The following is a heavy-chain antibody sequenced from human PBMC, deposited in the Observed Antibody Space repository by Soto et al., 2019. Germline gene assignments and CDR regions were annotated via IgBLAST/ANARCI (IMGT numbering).Heavy chain of an antibody. D-gene: IGHD3-10*01. V-gene: IGHV3-33*01. CDR3: AREADYGLLRLGTHDD. CDR1: EFIFRSYG. J-gene: IGHJ4*02. Sequence: QVQLVESGGGVVQPGRSLRLSCAASEFIFRSYGMHWVRQAPGKGLEWVAFIWSDSTKEFYADSVRGRFTISRDNYKNTLYLQMNSRREDETDVYYYAREADYGLLRLGTHDDWGQRTLVKVSS. CDR2: IWSDSTKE.